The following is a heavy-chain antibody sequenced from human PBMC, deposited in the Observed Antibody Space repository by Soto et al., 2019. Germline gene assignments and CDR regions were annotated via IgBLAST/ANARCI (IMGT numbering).Heavy chain of an antibody. CDR3: AKDATAVNGVWDPFDM. CDR1: GFTFSAYA. D-gene: IGHD2-8*01. CDR2: VGGSDTDK. Sequence: PXGSLRLSCAASGFTFSAYAMSWVRQAPGKGLQWVSGVGGSDTDKHYADSVRGRFTVSRDNSKNTLYLQMNSLRADDTAVYYCAKDATAVNGVWDPFDMWGQGTEVTLSS. V-gene: IGHV3-23*01. J-gene: IGHJ3*02.